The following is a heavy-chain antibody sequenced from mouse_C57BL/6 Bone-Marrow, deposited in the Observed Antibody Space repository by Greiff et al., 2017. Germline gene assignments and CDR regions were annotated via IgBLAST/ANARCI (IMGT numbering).Heavy chain of an antibody. Sequence: VQLQQSGAELVRPGTSVKVSCKASGYAFTNYLIAWVKQRPGQGLEWIGVINPGSGGTNYNEKFKGKATLTADKSSSTADMQLSSLTSEDSAVYFSSRSKNWDSWFAYWGQGTLVTVSA. CDR1: GYAFTNYL. J-gene: IGHJ3*01. D-gene: IGHD4-1*01. CDR2: INPGSGGT. CDR3: SRSKNWDSWFAY. V-gene: IGHV1-54*01.